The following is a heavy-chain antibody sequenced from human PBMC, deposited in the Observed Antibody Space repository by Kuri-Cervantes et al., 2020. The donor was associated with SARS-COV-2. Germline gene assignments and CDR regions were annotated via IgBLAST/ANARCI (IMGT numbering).Heavy chain of an antibody. CDR1: GGTFSSYA. J-gene: IGHJ4*02. D-gene: IGHD4-11*01. CDR2: INPSGGST. Sequence: ASVKVSCKASGGTFSSYAISWVRQAPGQGLEWMGIINPSGGSTSYAQKFQGRVTMTRDTSTSTVYMELSSLRSEDTAVYYCARGSAGGRYSNYVLDYWGQGTLVPSPQ. CDR3: ARGSAGGRYSNYVLDY. V-gene: IGHV1-46*01.